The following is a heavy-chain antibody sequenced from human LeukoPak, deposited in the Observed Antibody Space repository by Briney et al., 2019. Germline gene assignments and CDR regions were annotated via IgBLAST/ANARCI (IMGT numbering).Heavy chain of an antibody. CDR1: GYTFTSCD. J-gene: IGHJ4*02. CDR2: MNPNSGNT. Sequence: ASVKVSCKASGYTFTSCDINWVRQATGQGLEWMGWMNPNSGNTGYGQRFQGRITMTRDISIGTAYMELSNMTSEDKAIYYCTRGSSGRRDNWGQGNLVPVSA. D-gene: IGHD6-19*01. CDR3: TRGSSGRRDN. V-gene: IGHV1-8*01.